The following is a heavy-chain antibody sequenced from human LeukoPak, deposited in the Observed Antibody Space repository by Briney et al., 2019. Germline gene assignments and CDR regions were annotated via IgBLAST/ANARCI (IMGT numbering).Heavy chain of an antibody. J-gene: IGHJ5*02. CDR2: INHSGST. Sequence: GSLRLSCAASGFTFSSYAMSWIRQPPGKGLEWIGEINHSGSTNYNPSLKSRVTISVDTSKNQFSLKLSSVTAADTAVYYCARGHPLSSYDFWSGYYRPQLGWFDPWGQGTLVTVSS. V-gene: IGHV4-34*01. D-gene: IGHD3-3*01. CDR3: ARGHPLSSYDFWSGYYRPQLGWFDP. CDR1: GFTFSSYA.